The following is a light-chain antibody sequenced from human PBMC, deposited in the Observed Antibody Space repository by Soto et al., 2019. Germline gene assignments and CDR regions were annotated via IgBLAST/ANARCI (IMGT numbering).Light chain of an antibody. Sequence: QSVLTQPPSASGSPGQSVTISCTGTSSDVGAYKYVSWYQQHPGKAPKFMIYDVSNRPSGVSNRFSGSKSGNTASLTISGLQAEDEADYYCSSYTSSSTLYVFGTGTKLTVL. CDR1: SSDVGAYKY. CDR2: DVS. CDR3: SSYTSSSTLYV. V-gene: IGLV2-14*01. J-gene: IGLJ1*01.